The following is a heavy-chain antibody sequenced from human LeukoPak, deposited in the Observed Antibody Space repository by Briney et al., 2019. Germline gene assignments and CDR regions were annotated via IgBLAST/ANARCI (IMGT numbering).Heavy chain of an antibody. V-gene: IGHV4-38-2*01. CDR1: GYSISSGYY. J-gene: IGHJ4*02. Sequence: SETLSLTCAVSGYSISSGYYWAWIRQPPGKGLAWIGSIYHSGSTYYNPSPKSRVTISVDTSKNQFSLKLSSVTAADTAVYYCATHYDFWSGYVTYWGLGTLVTVSS. D-gene: IGHD3-3*01. CDR2: IYHSGST. CDR3: ATHYDFWSGYVTY.